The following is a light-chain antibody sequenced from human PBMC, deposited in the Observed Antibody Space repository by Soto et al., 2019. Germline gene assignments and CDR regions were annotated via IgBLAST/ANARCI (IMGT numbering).Light chain of an antibody. CDR3: SSYTSSSTRVV. V-gene: IGLV2-14*01. CDR1: SSDVGGYKY. J-gene: IGLJ2*01. CDR2: EVS. Sequence: SALTQPASVSGSPGQSITISCTGTSSDVGGYKYVSWYQQLPGKAPKLMIYEVSNRPSGVSYRFSASKSGNTASLTISGLQAEDEADYYCSSYTSSSTRVVFGGGTKLTVL.